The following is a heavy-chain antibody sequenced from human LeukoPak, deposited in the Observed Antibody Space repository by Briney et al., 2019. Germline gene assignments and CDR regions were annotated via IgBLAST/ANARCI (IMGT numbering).Heavy chain of an antibody. CDR3: ARGRGGALYYFDS. CDR1: GFTFSSYE. V-gene: IGHV3-48*03. CDR2: ISTLGSTI. Sequence: GGSLRLSCAASGFTFSSYEMNWVRQAPGKGLEWLSYISTLGSTIYYADSVRGRFTVSRDNAKNSLYLQMNSMRGEDTAIYYCARGRGGALYYFDSWAREPCSPSPQ. D-gene: IGHD3-16*01. J-gene: IGHJ4*02.